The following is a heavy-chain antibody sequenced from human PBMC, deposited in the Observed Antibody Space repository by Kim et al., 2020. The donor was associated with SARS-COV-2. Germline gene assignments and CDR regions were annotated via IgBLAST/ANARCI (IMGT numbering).Heavy chain of an antibody. V-gene: IGHV3-53*01. D-gene: IGHD6-19*01. CDR3: AREGSSGWYEYY. CDR1: GFTVSSNY. J-gene: IGHJ4*02. Sequence: GGSLRLYCAASGFTVSSNYMSWVRQAPGKGLEWVSVIYSGGSTYYADSVKGRFTISRDNSKNTLYLQMNSLRAEDTAVYYCAREGSSGWYEYYWGQGTLVTVSS. CDR2: IYSGGST.